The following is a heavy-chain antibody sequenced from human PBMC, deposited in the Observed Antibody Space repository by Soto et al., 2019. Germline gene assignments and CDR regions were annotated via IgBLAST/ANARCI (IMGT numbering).Heavy chain of an antibody. CDR2: VYYSGST. Sequence: ALETLPLTCSVAGGSISTYYWTWIRQSPGKGLEWIGYVYYSGSTDYNPSLRSRVTISVDTSKNQFSLELRSVTPADTAVYYCTREYNYGHNWFDPWGQGTLVTVSS. CDR3: TREYNYGHNWFDP. V-gene: IGHV4-59*01. D-gene: IGHD3-10*01. CDR1: GGSISTYY. J-gene: IGHJ5*02.